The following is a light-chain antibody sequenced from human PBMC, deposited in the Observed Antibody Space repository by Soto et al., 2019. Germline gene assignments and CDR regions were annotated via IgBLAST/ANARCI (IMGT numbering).Light chain of an antibody. Sequence: DIQMTQSPSTLSASVGDRVTITCRSRQSISSWLDLYQQKPGKAPKLLIYDATSLESGVPSRFRGSGSWTEFTLTIICRQPDECATYSRQQYNSYTMYAFGQGTKLAIK. CDR2: DAT. CDR3: QQYNSYTMYA. J-gene: IGKJ2*01. V-gene: IGKV1-5*01. CDR1: QSISSW.